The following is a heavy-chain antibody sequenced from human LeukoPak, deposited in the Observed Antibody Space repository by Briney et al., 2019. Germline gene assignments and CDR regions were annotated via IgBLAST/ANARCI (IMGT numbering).Heavy chain of an antibody. D-gene: IGHD6-13*01. Sequence: SETLSLTCAVYGGSFSGYYWTWIRQPPGKGLEWIGEINHSGSTSYNPSLKSRVTISVDTSKNQFSLKLRSVTAADTAVYYCAREVDSSSWYGDYYHYYMDAWGKGTTVTVSS. V-gene: IGHV4-34*01. J-gene: IGHJ6*03. CDR2: INHSGST. CDR1: GGSFSGYY. CDR3: AREVDSSSWYGDYYHYYMDA.